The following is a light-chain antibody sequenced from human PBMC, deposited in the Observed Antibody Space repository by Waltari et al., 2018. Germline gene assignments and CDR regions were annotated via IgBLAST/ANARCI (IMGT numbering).Light chain of an antibody. Sequence: SYVLTQPPSVSVAPGKTARMTCGGNNIGTRGVHWYQQRPGQAPVLVVYEDSDRPSGIPERFSGSKSGNTATLTISRVEAGDEADYYCQVWDTGNDHVIFGGGTKLTVL. CDR2: EDS. J-gene: IGLJ2*01. CDR3: QVWDTGNDHVI. CDR1: NIGTRG. V-gene: IGLV3-21*03.